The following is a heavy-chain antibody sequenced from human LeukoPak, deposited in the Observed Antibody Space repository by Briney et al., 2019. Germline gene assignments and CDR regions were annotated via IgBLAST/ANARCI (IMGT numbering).Heavy chain of an antibody. V-gene: IGHV4-31*03. J-gene: IGHJ4*02. CDR1: GGTISSGSYY. CDR2: IYYSGST. D-gene: IGHD5-24*01. CDR3: AREALDGYIDY. Sequence: PSENLSLNCTVSGGTISSGSYYWSWIRQHPEKSLEWIGYIYYSGSTLENPSLNSRFTISVDTSKNQFSLKLSCVTAADTAVYYRAREALDGYIDYRGQGTLVTVSS.